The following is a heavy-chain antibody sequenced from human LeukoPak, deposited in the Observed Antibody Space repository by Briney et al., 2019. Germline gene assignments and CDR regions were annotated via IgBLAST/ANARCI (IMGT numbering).Heavy chain of an antibody. D-gene: IGHD3-16*01. J-gene: IGHJ6*03. Sequence: SETLSLTCTVSGGSISSYYWSWIRQPAGKGLEWIGRIYTSGSTNYNPSLKSRVTMSVGTSKNQFSLKLSSVTAADTAVYYCAGGDYYYYYMDVWGKGTTVTVSS. CDR1: GGSISSYY. CDR3: AGGDYYYYYMDV. V-gene: IGHV4-4*07. CDR2: IYTSGST.